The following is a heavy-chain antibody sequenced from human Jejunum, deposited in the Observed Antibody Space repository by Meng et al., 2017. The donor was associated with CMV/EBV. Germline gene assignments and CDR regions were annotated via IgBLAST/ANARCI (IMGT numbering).Heavy chain of an antibody. CDR1: RFPVINTY. D-gene: IGHD3-3*01. J-gene: IGHJ4*02. CDR3: ARHLYSFGVVTAIDY. V-gene: IGHV3-53*01. CDR2: TYTGGTT. Sequence: SRFPVINTYVSWVRQAPGKGLEWVSVTYTGGTTYYADSVKGRFTVSRDSLNNTLSLQMNSLRAEDTAFYYCARHLYSFGVVTAIDYWGQGTLVTVSS.